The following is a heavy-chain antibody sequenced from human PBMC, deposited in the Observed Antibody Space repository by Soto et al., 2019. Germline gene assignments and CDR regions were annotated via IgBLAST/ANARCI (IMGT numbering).Heavy chain of an antibody. D-gene: IGHD3-3*01. CDR2: INPSGDSP. CDR1: GFIFNNYY. CDR3: ARGGRFLGSTIGVNVDG. Sequence: QEQLVQSGAEVKKPGASVKVSCKSSGFIFNNYYIHWVRQAPGEGLEWMGIINPSGDSPTPAPKLRGRVTMTRPTSTPTAYMKLSRLRCEHRAGSYCARGGRFLGSTIGVNVDGWGQGTRVTVAS. J-gene: IGHJ6*02. V-gene: IGHV1-46*02.